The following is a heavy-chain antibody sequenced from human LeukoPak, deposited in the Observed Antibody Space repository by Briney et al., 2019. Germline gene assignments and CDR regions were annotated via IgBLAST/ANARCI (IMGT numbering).Heavy chain of an antibody. CDR2: ISGSGTDT. CDR1: GFTFSSYA. V-gene: IGHV3-23*01. CDR3: AKGGGSSCYSPSDY. Sequence: GGSLRLSCGGSGFTFSSYAMSWVRQAPGKGLEWVSAISGSGTDTFYANSVKGRFTISRDNPKNTLYLQMNSLRAEDTAVYYCAKGGGSSCYSPSDYWGQGTMVTVSS. D-gene: IGHD2-15*01. J-gene: IGHJ4*02.